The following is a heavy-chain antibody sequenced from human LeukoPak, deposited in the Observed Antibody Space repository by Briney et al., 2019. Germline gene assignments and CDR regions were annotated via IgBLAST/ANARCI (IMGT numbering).Heavy chain of an antibody. D-gene: IGHD6-13*01. V-gene: IGHV4-39*01. CDR1: GGSISSSSYY. CDR3: ARVPIIAARPWWFDP. CDR2: IYYSGST. J-gene: IGHJ5*02. Sequence: SETLSLTCTVSGGSISSSSYYWGWIRQPPGKGLEWIGSIYYSGSTYYNPSPKSRVTISVDTSKNQFSLKLSSVTAADTAVYYCARVPIIAARPWWFDPWGQGTLVTVSS.